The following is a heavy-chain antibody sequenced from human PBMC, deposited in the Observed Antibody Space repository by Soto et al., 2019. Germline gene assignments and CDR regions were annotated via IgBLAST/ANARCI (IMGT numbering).Heavy chain of an antibody. CDR3: ARDKVNDYVWGSYRYYYGMDV. CDR2: IYYSGST. D-gene: IGHD3-16*02. Sequence: QVQLQESGPGLVKPSQTLSLTCTVSGGSISSGDYYWSWIRQPPGKGLEWIGYIYYSGSTYYNPSLKSGVTISVDTSKNQFSLKLSSVTAADPAVYYCARDKVNDYVWGSYRYYYGMDVWGQGTTVTVSS. CDR1: GGSISSGDYY. V-gene: IGHV4-30-4*01. J-gene: IGHJ6*02.